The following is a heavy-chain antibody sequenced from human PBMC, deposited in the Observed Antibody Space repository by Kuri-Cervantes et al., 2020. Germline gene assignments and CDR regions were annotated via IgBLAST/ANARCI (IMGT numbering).Heavy chain of an antibody. CDR2: IYYSGST. CDR1: GGSISRGDYY. J-gene: IGHJ4*02. D-gene: IGHD4-17*01. Sequence: SETLSLTCTVSGGSISRGDYYWSWIRQPPGNGLEWIGYIYYSGSTYYNPSLKSRLTISVDTSKNQFSLKLSSVTAADTAVYYFARGGTTVTDYYFDYWGQGALVTVSS. V-gene: IGHV4-30-4*01. CDR3: ARGGTTVTDYYFDY.